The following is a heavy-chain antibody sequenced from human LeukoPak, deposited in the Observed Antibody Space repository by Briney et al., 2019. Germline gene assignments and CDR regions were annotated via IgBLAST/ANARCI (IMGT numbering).Heavy chain of an antibody. V-gene: IGHV3-23*01. CDR1: GFTFSSYA. D-gene: IGHD3-10*01. Sequence: GGSLRLSCAASGFTFSSYAMSWVRQAPGKGLEWVSGISGSGGSTDYADSLKGRFTISRDNSKNTLYLQMNSLRAEDTAVYYCARGGDFVTMIRGVNRPSDYWGQGTLVTVSS. CDR3: ARGGDFVTMIRGVNRPSDY. J-gene: IGHJ4*02. CDR2: ISGSGGST.